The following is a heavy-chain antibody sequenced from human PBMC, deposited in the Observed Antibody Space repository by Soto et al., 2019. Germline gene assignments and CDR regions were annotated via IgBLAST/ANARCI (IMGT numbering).Heavy chain of an antibody. J-gene: IGHJ6*02. CDR2: INHSGST. CDR3: ARIFYDFWSGPHYYGMDV. Sequence: PSETLSLTCAVYGGSFSGYYWSWIRQPPGKGLEWIGEINHSGSTNYNPSLKSRVTISVDTSKNQFSLKLSSVTAADTAVYYCARIFYDFWSGPHYYGMDVWGQGTTVTVSS. D-gene: IGHD3-3*01. CDR1: GGSFSGYY. V-gene: IGHV4-34*01.